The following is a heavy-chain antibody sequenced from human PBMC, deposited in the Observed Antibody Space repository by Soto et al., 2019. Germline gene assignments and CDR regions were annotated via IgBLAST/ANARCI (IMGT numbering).Heavy chain of an antibody. CDR1: GGTFSSYA. V-gene: IGHV1-69*06. D-gene: IGHD3-22*01. CDR2: IIPIFGTA. J-gene: IGHJ3*02. Sequence: QVQLVQSGAEVKKPGSSVKVSCKASGGTFSSYAISWVRQAPGQGLEWMGGIIPIFGTANYAQKFQGRVTITADKSTSTAYMELSSLRSEDTAVYYCASQDKYYYDSSGYYGPDAFDIWGQGTMVTVSS. CDR3: ASQDKYYYDSSGYYGPDAFDI.